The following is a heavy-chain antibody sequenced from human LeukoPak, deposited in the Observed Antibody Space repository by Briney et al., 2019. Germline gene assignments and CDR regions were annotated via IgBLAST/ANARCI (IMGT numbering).Heavy chain of an antibody. CDR1: GGSISSSNW. V-gene: IGHV4-4*02. D-gene: IGHD3-3*01. CDR3: ARAQSHYDFWSGYYIFDY. J-gene: IGHJ4*02. Sequence: SETLSLTCAVSGGSISSSNWWSWVRQPPGKGLEWIGEIYHSGSTNYDPSLKSRVTISVDTSKNQFSLKLSSVTAADTAVYYCARAQSHYDFWSGYYIFDYWGQGTLVTVSS. CDR2: IYHSGST.